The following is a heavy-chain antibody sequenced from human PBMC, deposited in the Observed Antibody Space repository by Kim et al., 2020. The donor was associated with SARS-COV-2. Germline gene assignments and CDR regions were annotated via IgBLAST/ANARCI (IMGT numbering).Heavy chain of an antibody. CDR1: GCSISSGGYY. CDR2: IYYSGST. CDR3: ARARSITMIVVVITYFDY. V-gene: IGHV4-31*03. Sequence: SETLSLTCTVSGCSISSGGYYWSWIRQHPGKGLEWIGYIYYSGSTYYNPSLKSRVTISVDTFKNQFSLKLSSVTAADTAVYYCARARSITMIVVVITYFDYWGQGTLVTVS. J-gene: IGHJ4*02. D-gene: IGHD3-22*01.